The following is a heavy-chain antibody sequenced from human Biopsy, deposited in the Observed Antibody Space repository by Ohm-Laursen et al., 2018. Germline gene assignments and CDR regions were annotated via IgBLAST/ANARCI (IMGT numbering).Heavy chain of an antibody. CDR3: AKGQFSGSYHLDY. V-gene: IGHV3-30*18. CDR2: TSFDGDKE. J-gene: IGHJ4*02. Sequence: SLRLSCSASGFTFSNYGMHWVRQAPGKGLEWVAGTSFDGDKEHYADFVEDRFTISRDNSENTLHLQMSSLRVEDTAVYYCAKGQFSGSYHLDYWGQGSLVTVSS. CDR1: GFTFSNYG. D-gene: IGHD3-16*02.